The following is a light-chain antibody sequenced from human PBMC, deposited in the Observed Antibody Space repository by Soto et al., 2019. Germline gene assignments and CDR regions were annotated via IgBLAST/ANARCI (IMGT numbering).Light chain of an antibody. CDR2: DVS. J-gene: IGLJ1*01. V-gene: IGLV2-11*01. CDR3: CSYAGTYTGV. CDR1: SSDVGRYSY. Sequence: QSALAQPRSVSGSPGQSVSISCTGTSSDVGRYSYVSWHQQHPGKAPKLMIYDVSERPSGVPDRFSGSKSGNTASLTISGLQAEDEADYYCCSYAGTYTGVFGTGTKVTVL.